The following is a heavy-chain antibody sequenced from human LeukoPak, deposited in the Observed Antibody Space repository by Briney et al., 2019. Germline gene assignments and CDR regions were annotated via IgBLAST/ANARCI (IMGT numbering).Heavy chain of an antibody. D-gene: IGHD5-12*01. CDR1: GGSISSYY. V-gene: IGHV4-59*08. CDR2: IYYSGST. Sequence: PSETLSLTCTVSGGSISSYYWSWIRQPPGKGQEWIGYIYYSGSTNYNPSLKSRVTISVDTSKNQFSLKVSSVTAADTAVYYCARHRYSGYDLDYWGQGTLVTVSS. CDR3: ARHRYSGYDLDY. J-gene: IGHJ4*02.